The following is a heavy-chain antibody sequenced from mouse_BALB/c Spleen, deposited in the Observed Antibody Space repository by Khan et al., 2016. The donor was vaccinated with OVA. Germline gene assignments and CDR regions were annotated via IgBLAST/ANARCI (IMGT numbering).Heavy chain of an antibody. D-gene: IGHD1-2*01. CDR2: ISPGSGDT. CDR1: GYTFTDYY. CDR3: ARRNYFGYTFAY. V-gene: IGHV1-77*01. J-gene: IGHJ3*01. Sequence: QVQLQQSGAELARPGASVKLSCKASGYTFTDYYINWVKLRTGQGLEWIGEISPGSGDTYYNERFKGKAIMTADKSSSPAYMQLSSLTSEAAAVYFCARRNYFGYTFAYWGQGTMITVSA.